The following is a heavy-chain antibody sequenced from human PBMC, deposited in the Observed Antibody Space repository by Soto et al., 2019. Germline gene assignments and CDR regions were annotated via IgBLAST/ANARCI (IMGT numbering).Heavy chain of an antibody. CDR3: AKDPDIVVVPAAMDWFDP. CDR1: GFTFSSYA. V-gene: IGHV3-23*01. J-gene: IGHJ5*02. D-gene: IGHD2-2*01. CDR2: ISGSGGST. Sequence: GGSLRLSCAASGFTFSSYAMSWVRQAPGKGLEWVSAISGSGGSTYYADSVKGRFTISRDNSKNTLYLQMNSLRAEDTAVYYCAKDPDIVVVPAAMDWFDPWGQGTLVTVSS.